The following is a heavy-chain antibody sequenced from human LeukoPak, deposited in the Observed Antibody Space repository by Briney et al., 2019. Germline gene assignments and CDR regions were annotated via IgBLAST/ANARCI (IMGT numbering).Heavy chain of an antibody. J-gene: IGHJ4*02. V-gene: IGHV3-7*01. CDR1: GFTSSRHW. Sequence: PGGSLRLSCAVSGFTSSRHWMGWVRRTPEKGLEWVANIKEDASEENYVDSVKGRFTISRDNAKNSLYLQMNSLRAEDTAVYYCAIAAGWELGYWGQGTLVTVSS. D-gene: IGHD6-25*01. CDR2: IKEDASEE. CDR3: AIAAGWELGY.